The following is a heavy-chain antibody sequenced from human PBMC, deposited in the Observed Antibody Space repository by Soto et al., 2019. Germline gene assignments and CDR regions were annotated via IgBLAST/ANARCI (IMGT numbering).Heavy chain of an antibody. D-gene: IGHD1-26*01. V-gene: IGHV3-30*18. CDR2: ISYDGSNK. CDR3: AKDLAGDGYFDY. Sequence: GGSVRLSCAASGFTFSSYGMHWVRQAPGKGLEWVAVISYDGSNKYYADSVKGRFTISRDNSKNTLYLQMNSLRAEDTAVYYCAKDLAGDGYFDYWGQGTLVTVSS. CDR1: GFTFSSYG. J-gene: IGHJ4*02.